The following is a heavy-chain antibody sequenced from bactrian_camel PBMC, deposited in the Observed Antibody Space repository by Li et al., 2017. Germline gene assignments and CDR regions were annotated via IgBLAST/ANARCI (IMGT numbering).Heavy chain of an antibody. CDR2: LDNGGA. V-gene: IGHV3S55*01. D-gene: IGHD1*01. Sequence: QVQLVESGGGSVQAGGSLRLSCVVSGFTRVSGCTGWFRQAPGKEREGVATLDNGGAEIYRDSVKGRFTISKDNDKRTLYLQMNNLQPEDTAMYYCAYRSPNMACTLLAHEYNNWGQGTQVTVS. CDR1: GFTRVSGC. CDR3: AYRSPNMACTLLAHEYNN. J-gene: IGHJ4*01.